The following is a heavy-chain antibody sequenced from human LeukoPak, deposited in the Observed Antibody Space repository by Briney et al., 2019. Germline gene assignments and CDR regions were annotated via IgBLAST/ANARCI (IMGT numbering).Heavy chain of an antibody. CDR1: GGTFSSYA. CDR3: ARGRERIAAAQPNWFDP. D-gene: IGHD6-13*01. J-gene: IGHJ5*02. Sequence: SVKVSCKASGGTFSSYAISWVRQAPGQGLEWMGRIIPILGIANYAQKFQGRVTITADKSTSTAYMELSSLRSEDTAVYYCARGRERIAAAQPNWFDPWGQGTLVTVSS. CDR2: IIPILGIA. V-gene: IGHV1-69*04.